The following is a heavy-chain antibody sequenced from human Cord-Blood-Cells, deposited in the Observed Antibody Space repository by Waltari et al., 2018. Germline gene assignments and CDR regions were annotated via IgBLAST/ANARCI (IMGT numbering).Heavy chain of an antibody. CDR2: IRSKDYGGTT. CDR3: TRADGMITFGGVIVADY. J-gene: IGHJ4*02. CDR1: GFTFGDYA. D-gene: IGHD3-16*02. Sequence: EVQLVESGGGLVKPGRSLRLSCTASGFTFGDYAMSCFRQAPGKGVEWVGFIRSKDYGGTTEYAASVKGRFTISRDDSKSSAYLQMNSLKTEDTAVYYCTRADGMITFGGVIVADYWGQGTLVTVPS. V-gene: IGHV3-49*05.